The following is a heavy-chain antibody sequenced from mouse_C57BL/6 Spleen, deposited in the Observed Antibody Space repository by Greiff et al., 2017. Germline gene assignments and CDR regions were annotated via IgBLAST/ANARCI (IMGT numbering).Heavy chain of an antibody. CDR3: ARGLRAWFAY. D-gene: IGHD2-4*01. CDR1: GYTFTDYY. J-gene: IGHJ3*01. Sequence: QVQLKESGAELVRPGASVKLSCKASGYTFTDYYINWVKQRPGQGLEWIARIYPGSGNTYYNEKFKGKATLTSEKSSSTAYMQLSSLTSEDSAVYFCARGLRAWFAYWGQGTLVTVSA. V-gene: IGHV1-76*01. CDR2: IYPGSGNT.